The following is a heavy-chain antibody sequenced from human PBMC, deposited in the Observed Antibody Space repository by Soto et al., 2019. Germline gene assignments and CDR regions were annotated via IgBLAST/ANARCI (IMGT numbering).Heavy chain of an antibody. D-gene: IGHD6-19*01. CDR2: ISATGTYI. V-gene: IGHV3-21*01. J-gene: IGHJ4*02. CDR3: ARGKSGEQCLVFDY. Sequence: EVQLVESGGGLVKPGGSLRLSCAASGFTFSSHSMNWVRQAPGRGLEWVSSISATGTYIYYADSLQGRFTISRDSAKNTLYLQMNSLRDDDTAVYYCARGKSGEQCLVFDYWGQGTLVTVSS. CDR1: GFTFSSHS.